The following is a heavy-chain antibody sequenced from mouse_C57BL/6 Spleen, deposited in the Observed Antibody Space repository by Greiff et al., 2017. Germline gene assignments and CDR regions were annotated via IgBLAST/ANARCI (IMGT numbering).Heavy chain of an antibody. D-gene: IGHD2-4*01. V-gene: IGHV1-7*01. CDR3: ARQSYDYDWYFDV. J-gene: IGHJ1*03. CDR2: INPSSGYT. Sequence: LVESGAELAKPGASVKLSCKASGYTFTSSWMHWVKQRPGQGLEWIGYINPSSGYTKYNQKFKDKATLTADKSSSTAYMQLSSLTYEDSAVYYCARQSYDYDWYFDVWGTGTTVTASS. CDR1: GYTFTSSW.